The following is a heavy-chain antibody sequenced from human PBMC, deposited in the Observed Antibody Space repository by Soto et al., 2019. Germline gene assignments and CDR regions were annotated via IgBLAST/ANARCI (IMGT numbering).Heavy chain of an antibody. J-gene: IGHJ4*02. CDR1: GGSMSEYF. V-gene: IGHV4-59*01. D-gene: IGHD3-10*01. CDR3: ARDGYDGSGSPYPAY. CDR2: IYYLGST. Sequence: SETLSLTCSVSGGSMSEYFWSWIRQSPGKGLEWIGYIYYLGSTDYNPSLKSRVTISVGTSKRQFSLRLTSVTAADTAVYYCARDGYDGSGSPYPAYWGPGTQVTVSS.